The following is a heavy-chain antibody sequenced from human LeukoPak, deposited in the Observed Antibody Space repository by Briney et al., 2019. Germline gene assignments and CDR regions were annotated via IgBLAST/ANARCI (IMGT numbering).Heavy chain of an antibody. Sequence: GGSLRLSHAASGFTVSGIHMSWVRQGPGRGLKWGTARYTGGTTHYADSVMGRFTVPRDNSRNTVFLHMNSLRVDDTAVYYRAKGEATSGGGLASWGQGTLLTVSS. CDR1: GFTVSGIH. D-gene: IGHD3-16*01. V-gene: IGHV3-53*01. CDR2: RYTGGTT. CDR3: AKGEATSGGGLAS. J-gene: IGHJ4*02.